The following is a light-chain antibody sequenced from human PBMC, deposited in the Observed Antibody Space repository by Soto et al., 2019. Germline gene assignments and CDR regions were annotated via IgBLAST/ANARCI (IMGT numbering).Light chain of an antibody. CDR2: EVT. J-gene: IGLJ3*02. CDR1: SSDVGGFEY. Sequence: QSVLTQPASVSGSPGQSITISCTGTSSDVGGFEYVSWYQQHPGKAPKLMIYEVTNRPSGVSDRFSGSKSGNTASLTISGLQAEDEADYYCRSYTSIATWVFGGGTKLTV. V-gene: IGLV2-14*01. CDR3: RSYTSIATWV.